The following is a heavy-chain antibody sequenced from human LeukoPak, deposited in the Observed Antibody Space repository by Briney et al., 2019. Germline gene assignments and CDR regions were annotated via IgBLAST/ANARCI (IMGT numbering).Heavy chain of an antibody. CDR3: ARARVDYDILTGLPNYYYYGMDV. D-gene: IGHD3-9*01. CDR1: GYTFTSYY. J-gene: IGHJ6*02. Sequence: ASVKVSCKASGYTFTSYYMHWVRQAPGQGLEWMGIINPSGGSTSYAQKFQGRVTMTRDMSTSTVYMELSSLRSEDTAVYYCARARVDYDILTGLPNYYYYGMDVWGQGTTVTVSS. V-gene: IGHV1-46*01. CDR2: INPSGGST.